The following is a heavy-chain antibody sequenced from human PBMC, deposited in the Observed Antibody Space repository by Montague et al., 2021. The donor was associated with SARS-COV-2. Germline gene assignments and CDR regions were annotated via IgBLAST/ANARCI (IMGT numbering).Heavy chain of an antibody. CDR3: ARDIAVAGLFDY. J-gene: IGHJ4*02. D-gene: IGHD6-19*01. CDR2: ISISGST. CDR1: GGSIRSTTFY. V-gene: IGHV4-61*02. Sequence: TLSLTCTVSGGSIRSTTFYWSWIRQPAGKGLEWIGRISISGSTNYNPSLKSRVTISVDTSKNQFSLKLSSVTAADTAVYYCARDIAVAGLFDYWGQGTLVTVSS.